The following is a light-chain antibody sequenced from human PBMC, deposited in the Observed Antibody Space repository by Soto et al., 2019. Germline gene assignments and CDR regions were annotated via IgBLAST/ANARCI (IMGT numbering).Light chain of an antibody. V-gene: IGKV1-9*01. CDR3: QQIKSYPFT. CDR1: QGIDSY. CDR2: GAT. Sequence: DIQLTQSPSFLSASVGDRIIITCRASQGIDSYLTWFQQIPGKAPKLLIYGATASQSGVPSRFSGSVSGTEFTLTISSLRPEDFATYYCQQIKSYPFTFGPGTKVDIK. J-gene: IGKJ3*01.